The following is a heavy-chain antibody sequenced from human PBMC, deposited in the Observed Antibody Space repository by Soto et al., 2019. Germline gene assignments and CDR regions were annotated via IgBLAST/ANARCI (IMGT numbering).Heavy chain of an antibody. CDR2: IWYDGSNK. D-gene: IGHD3-22*01. Sequence: GGSLRLSCAASGFTFSSYGMHWVRQAPGKGLEWVAVIWYDGSNKYYADSVKGRFTISRDNSKNTLYPQMNSLRAEDTAVYYCARAEYYYDSSGYYYIRAFDIWGQGTMVTVSS. CDR3: ARAEYYYDSSGYYYIRAFDI. CDR1: GFTFSSYG. V-gene: IGHV3-33*01. J-gene: IGHJ3*02.